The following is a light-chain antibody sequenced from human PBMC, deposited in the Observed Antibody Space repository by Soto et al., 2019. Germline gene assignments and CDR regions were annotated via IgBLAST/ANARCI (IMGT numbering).Light chain of an antibody. J-gene: IGLJ2*01. V-gene: IGLV2-14*01. Sequence: QSALTQPASVSGSPGQSITISCTGTTTDVGGYNSVSWYQQHPGKAPKLIIYDVSYRPSGVSNRFSGSKSGNTASLTISGVQSEDESDYYCGSYTRSSTLGLFGGGTKLTV. CDR1: TTDVGGYNS. CDR2: DVS. CDR3: GSYTRSSTLGL.